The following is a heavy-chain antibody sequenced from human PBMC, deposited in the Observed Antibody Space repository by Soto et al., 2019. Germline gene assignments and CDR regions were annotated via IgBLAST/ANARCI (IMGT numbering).Heavy chain of an antibody. D-gene: IGHD3-9*01. V-gene: IGHV4-59*01. Sequence: SETLSLTCTVSGGSISTYYWSWIRQPPGKGLEWIGYIYYSGSTNYNPSLKSRVTISVDTSKNQFSLKLSSVTAADTAVYYCARGGTLRYFDWSNFDYWGQGTLVTVS. CDR1: GGSISTYY. J-gene: IGHJ4*02. CDR2: IYYSGST. CDR3: ARGGTLRYFDWSNFDY.